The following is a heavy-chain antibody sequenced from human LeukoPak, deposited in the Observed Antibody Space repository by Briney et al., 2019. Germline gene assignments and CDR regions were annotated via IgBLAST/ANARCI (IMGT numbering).Heavy chain of an antibody. CDR2: IKSKTDGGTT. Sequence: GGSLRLSCAASGFTFSNAWMSWGRQAPGKGLEWVGRIKSKTDGGTTDYAAPVKGRFTISRDESKNTLYLQMNSLKTEDTAVYYCASLDFYDASGYLNDYWGQGTLVTVSS. V-gene: IGHV3-15*01. CDR3: ASLDFYDASGYLNDY. CDR1: GFTFSNAW. J-gene: IGHJ4*02. D-gene: IGHD3-22*01.